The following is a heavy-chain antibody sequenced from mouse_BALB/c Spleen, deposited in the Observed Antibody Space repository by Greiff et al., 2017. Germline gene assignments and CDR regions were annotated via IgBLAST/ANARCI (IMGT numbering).Heavy chain of an antibody. J-gene: IGHJ3*01. CDR1: GYAFTNYL. V-gene: IGHV1-54*01. CDR2: INPGSGGT. Sequence: QVQLKQSGAELVRPGTSVKVSCKASGYAFTNYLIEWVKQRPGQGLEWIGVINPGSGGTNYNEKFKGKATLTADKSSSTAYMQLSSLTSDDSAVYFCARRFYDYEVWFAYWGQGTLVTVSA. D-gene: IGHD2-4*01. CDR3: ARRFYDYEVWFAY.